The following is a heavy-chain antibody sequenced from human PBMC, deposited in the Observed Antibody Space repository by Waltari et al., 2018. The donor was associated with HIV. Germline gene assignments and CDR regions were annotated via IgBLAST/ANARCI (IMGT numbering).Heavy chain of an antibody. V-gene: IGHV4-34*01. CDR2: INHSGST. CDR1: GGSFSGYY. Sequence: QVQLQQWGAGLLKPSETLSLTCAVYGGSFSGYYWSWIRQPPGKGLEWIGEINHSGSTNYNPSLKSRVTISVDTSKNQFSLKLSSVTAADTAVYYCARPGRDRRNWFDPWGQGTLVTVSS. J-gene: IGHJ5*02. CDR3: ARPGRDRRNWFDP.